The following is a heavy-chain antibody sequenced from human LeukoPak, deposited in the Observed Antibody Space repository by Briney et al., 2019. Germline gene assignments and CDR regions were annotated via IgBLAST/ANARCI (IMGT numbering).Heavy chain of an antibody. V-gene: IGHV3-23*01. CDR2: ISNGKT. CDR3: VREAGYCASVCLKSNWFDP. Sequence: GGSLRLSCAASGFPFSSHAMSRVRQPPGKGLEWVSAISNGKTYYADSVRGRFTISRDDSKSTVYLQMNSLRDVYTALYYCVREAGYCASVCLKSNWFDPWGQGTLVTVSS. CDR1: GFPFSSHA. D-gene: IGHD2-21*02. J-gene: IGHJ5*02.